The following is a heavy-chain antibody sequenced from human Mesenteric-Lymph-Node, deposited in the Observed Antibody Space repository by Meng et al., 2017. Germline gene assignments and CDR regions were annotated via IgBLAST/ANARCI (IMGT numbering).Heavy chain of an antibody. D-gene: IGHD4-11*01. CDR2: INPHTGGI. CDR1: GYTFTVYY. CDR3: AKIGSNHQFDL. V-gene: IGHV1-2*06. Sequence: QVQLVQSGVEVQKPGASVKVPCKASGYTFTVYYMHWVRQAPGQGLEWMGRINPHTGGINYAQEFQGRVAMTRDTSISTAYMELSRLRTDDTAVYYCAKIGSNHQFDLWGQGTLVTVSS. J-gene: IGHJ4*02.